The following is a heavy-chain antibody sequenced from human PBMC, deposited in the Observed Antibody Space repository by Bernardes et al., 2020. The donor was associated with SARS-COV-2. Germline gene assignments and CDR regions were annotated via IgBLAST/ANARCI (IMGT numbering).Heavy chain of an antibody. CDR1: GGSITNSY. CDR2: VYHIGST. CDR3: ARDPGLFFTGSFYS. Sequence: LSLTCTVSGGSITNSYWSWIRQPPGKGLEWIGYVYHIGSTSYNPSLKSRVTISRDTSNSQFSLRLRSVTAADTALYYCARDPGLFFTGSFYSWGQGMLVTVSS. J-gene: IGHJ4*02. V-gene: IGHV4-59*01.